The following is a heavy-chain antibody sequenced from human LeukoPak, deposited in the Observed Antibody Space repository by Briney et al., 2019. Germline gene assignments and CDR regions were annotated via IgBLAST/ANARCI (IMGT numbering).Heavy chain of an antibody. CDR3: ARDKWSGYYGGRAFDI. J-gene: IGHJ3*02. D-gene: IGHD3-3*01. CDR1: GFTFSFYG. CDR2: ISSSSSYM. Sequence: GGSLRLSCAASGFTFSFYGMNWVRQAPGKGLEWVSSISSSSSYMYYADSVKGRFTISRDNSKNTLYLQMNSLRAEDTAVYYCARDKWSGYYGGRAFDIWGQGTMVTVSS. V-gene: IGHV3-21*01.